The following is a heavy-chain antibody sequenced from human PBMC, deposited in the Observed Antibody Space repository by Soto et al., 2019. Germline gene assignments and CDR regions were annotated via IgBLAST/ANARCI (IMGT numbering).Heavy chain of an antibody. CDR1: GYTFTSYG. CDR2: ISAYNGNT. J-gene: IGHJ6*02. Sequence: ASVKVSCKASGYTFTSYGISWVRQAPGQGLEWMGWISAYNGNTNYAQKLQGRVTMTTDTSTSTAYMELRSLRSDDTAVYYCASDLWFQEDYGMDVWGQGTTVTVSS. D-gene: IGHD3-10*01. CDR3: ASDLWFQEDYGMDV. V-gene: IGHV1-18*01.